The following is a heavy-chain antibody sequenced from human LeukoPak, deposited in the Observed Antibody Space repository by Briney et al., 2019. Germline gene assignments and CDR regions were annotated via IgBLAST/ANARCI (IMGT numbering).Heavy chain of an antibody. D-gene: IGHD2-15*01. CDR2: INPSGGST. J-gene: IGHJ4*02. CDR3: YVVVVAAGFDY. CDR1: GYTFTSYY. V-gene: IGHV1-46*01. Sequence: ASVKVSCKASGYTFTSYYMHWVRQAPGQGLEWMGIINPSGGSTSYAQKFQGRVTMTRGTSTSTVYMELSSLRSEDTAVYYCYVVVVAAGFDYWGQGTLVTVSS.